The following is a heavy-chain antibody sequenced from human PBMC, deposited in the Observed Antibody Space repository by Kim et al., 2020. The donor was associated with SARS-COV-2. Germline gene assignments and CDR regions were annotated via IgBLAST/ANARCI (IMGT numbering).Heavy chain of an antibody. J-gene: IGHJ4*02. D-gene: IGHD4-17*01. CDR3: ARADGDPGRFDY. Sequence: NYHPSLKSRVTISVDTSKNQFSLKLSSVTAADTAVYYCARADGDPGRFDYWGQGTLVTVSS. V-gene: IGHV4-59*01.